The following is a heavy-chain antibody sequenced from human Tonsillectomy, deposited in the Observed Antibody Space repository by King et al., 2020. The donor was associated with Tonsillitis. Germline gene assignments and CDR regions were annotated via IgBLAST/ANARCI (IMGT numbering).Heavy chain of an antibody. CDR3: ARDHGYSSSSNWFDP. V-gene: IGHV4-4*07. J-gene: IGHJ5*02. CDR1: GGSISSYY. D-gene: IGHD6-13*01. Sequence: VQLQESGPGLVKPSETLSLTCTVSGGSISSYYWSWIRQPAGKGLEWIGRIYSTGSTNYNPSIKSRVTMSVDTSKNQLSLQLSSVTAADTAVDYCARDHGYSSSSNWFDPWGQGTLVTVSS. CDR2: IYSTGST.